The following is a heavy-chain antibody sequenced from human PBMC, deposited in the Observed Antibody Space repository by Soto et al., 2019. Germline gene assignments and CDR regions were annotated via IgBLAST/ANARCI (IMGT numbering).Heavy chain of an antibody. J-gene: IGHJ4*02. Sequence: EVQLLESGGGLVQPGGSLRLSCAASGFTLSSYAMTWVRQGPGKGLEWVSTIRGSDAGTYHADSVRGRFTISRDNSKNPLYLQMNSLRAEDTAVYYCAKLLLTYTSDWSDYWGQGTLVTVSS. V-gene: IGHV3-23*01. CDR1: GFTLSSYA. CDR3: AKLLLTYTSDWSDY. CDR2: IRGSDAGT. D-gene: IGHD6-19*01.